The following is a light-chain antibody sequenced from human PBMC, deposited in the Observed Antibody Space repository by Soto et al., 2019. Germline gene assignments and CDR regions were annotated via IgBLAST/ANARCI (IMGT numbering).Light chain of an antibody. V-gene: IGKV1-39*01. CDR3: QQSYSTLGT. CDR1: QSISSY. J-gene: IGKJ1*01. Sequence: DIQMTPSPSSLSVCVGYRVTITFRASQSISSYLNWYQQKPGKAPKLLIYAASSLQSGVPSRFSVSGSGTDFTLTISSLQPEDFATYYCQQSYSTLGTVGQGTKVDIK. CDR2: AAS.